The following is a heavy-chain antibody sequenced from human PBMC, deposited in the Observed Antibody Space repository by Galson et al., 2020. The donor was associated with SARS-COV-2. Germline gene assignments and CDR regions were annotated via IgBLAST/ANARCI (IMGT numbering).Heavy chain of an antibody. CDR1: GFTVSSNY. CDR3: ARGELGYYYGMDV. D-gene: IGHD1-26*01. Sequence: METGGSLRLSCAASGFTVSSNYMSWVRQAPGKGLEWVSVIYSGGSTYYADSVKGRFTISRDNSKNTLYLQMNSLRAEDTAVYYCARGELGYYYGMDVWGQGTTVTVSS. CDR2: IYSGGST. V-gene: IGHV3-53*01. J-gene: IGHJ6*02.